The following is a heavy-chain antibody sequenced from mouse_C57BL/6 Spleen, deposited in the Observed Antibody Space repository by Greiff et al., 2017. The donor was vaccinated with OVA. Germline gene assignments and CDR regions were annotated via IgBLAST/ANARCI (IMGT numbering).Heavy chain of an antibody. CDR1: GFTFSSYA. V-gene: IGHV5-4*03. CDR2: ISDGGSYT. CDR3: ARGRGDLLYGNDGGFFDY. J-gene: IGHJ2*01. Sequence: EVKLMESGGGLVKPGGSLKLSCAASGFTFSSYAMSWVRQTPEKRLEWVATISDGGSYTYYPDNVKGRFTISRDNAKNNLYLQMSHLKSEDTAMYYCARGRGDLLYGNDGGFFDYWGQGTTLTVSS. D-gene: IGHD2-2*01.